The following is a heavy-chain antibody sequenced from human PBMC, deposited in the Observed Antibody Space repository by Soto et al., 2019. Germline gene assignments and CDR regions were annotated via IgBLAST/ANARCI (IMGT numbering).Heavy chain of an antibody. J-gene: IGHJ4*02. Sequence: QVQLQQWGAGLLKPSETLSLTCAVYGGSFSDFYWTWIRQLPGKGLEWIGEINHSGNTNYNPSLKSRVAISVDTSKNQFSLNLRSVTAADTAVYYCGPRGAVADPRGYWGQGTLVTVPS. CDR2: INHSGNT. D-gene: IGHD6-19*01. CDR3: GPRGAVADPRGY. CDR1: GGSFSDFY. V-gene: IGHV4-34*01.